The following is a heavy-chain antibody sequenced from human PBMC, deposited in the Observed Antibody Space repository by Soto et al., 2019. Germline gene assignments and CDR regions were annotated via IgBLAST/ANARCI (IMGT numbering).Heavy chain of an antibody. J-gene: IGHJ4*02. V-gene: IGHV4-59*12. CDR3: ARSELMFGYYFDY. CDR1: GGSISSYY. CDR2: IYYSGST. D-gene: IGHD3-10*02. Sequence: SETLSLTCTVSGGSISSYYWSWIRQPPGKGLEWIGYIYYSGSTNYNPSLKSRVTISVDTSKNQFSLKLSSVTAADTAVYYCARSELMFGYYFDYWGQGTLVTVSS.